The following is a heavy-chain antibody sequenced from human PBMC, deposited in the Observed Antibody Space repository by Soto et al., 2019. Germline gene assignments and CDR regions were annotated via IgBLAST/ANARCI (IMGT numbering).Heavy chain of an antibody. V-gene: IGHV4-34*01. D-gene: IGHD1-26*01. CDR2: INHSGST. CDR1: GGSFSGYY. J-gene: IGHJ4*02. Sequence: PSETLSLTCAVYGGSFSGYYWSWIRQPPGKGLEWIGEINHSGSTNYNPSLKSRVTISVDTSKNQFSLKLSSVTAADTAVYYCARDKVGATPFDYWGQGTLVTRLL. CDR3: ARDKVGATPFDY.